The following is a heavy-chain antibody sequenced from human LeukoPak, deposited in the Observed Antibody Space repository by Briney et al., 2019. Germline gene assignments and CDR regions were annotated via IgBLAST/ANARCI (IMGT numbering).Heavy chain of an antibody. D-gene: IGHD2-8*02. CDR2: ISSSSSII. V-gene: IGHV3-48*02. CDR1: GFTFSSYS. CDR3: ARTLLRYWGYIDY. J-gene: IGHJ4*02. Sequence: AGGSLRLSCAASGFTFSSYSMNWVRQAPGKGLEWVSYISSSSSIIYYADSVKGRFTISRDNAKNSLYLQMNSLRDEDTAVYYCARTLLRYWGYIDYWGQGTLVTVSS.